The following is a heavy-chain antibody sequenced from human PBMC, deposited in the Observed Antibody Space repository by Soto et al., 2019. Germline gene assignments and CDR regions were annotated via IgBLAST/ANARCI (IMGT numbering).Heavy chain of an antibody. CDR2: ISYDENTK. V-gene: IGHV3-30*18. CDR1: AFDFRGTG. J-gene: IGHJ5*02. Sequence: FLRLSCIASAFDFRGTGMHWVRQAPGKGLEWVAVISYDENTKDYGDYVKGRFTVSRDNSNNTLYLHMHSLTSDDTAAYYCAKVAASSWHANWFAPWVQGTRGTVST. CDR3: AKVAASSWHANWFAP. D-gene: IGHD6-13*01.